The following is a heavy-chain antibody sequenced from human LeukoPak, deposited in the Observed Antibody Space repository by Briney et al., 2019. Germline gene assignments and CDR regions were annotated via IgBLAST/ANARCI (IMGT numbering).Heavy chain of an antibody. Sequence: SETLSLTCTVSGGSISSSSYYWGWIRQPPGKGLEWIGNIYYSGSTYYNPSLKSRVTISVDTSKNHFSLKVNSVTAADTAMYYCVKSNSRYQPWTLDIWGRGTMVTVSS. J-gene: IGHJ3*02. CDR2: IYYSGST. CDR3: VKSNSRYQPWTLDI. CDR1: GGSISSSSYY. V-gene: IGHV4-39*07. D-gene: IGHD2-2*01.